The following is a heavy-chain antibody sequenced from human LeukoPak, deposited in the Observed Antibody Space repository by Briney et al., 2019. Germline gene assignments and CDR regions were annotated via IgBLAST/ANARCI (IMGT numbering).Heavy chain of an antibody. CDR2: ISSSSSYI. V-gene: IGHV3-21*01. D-gene: IGHD1-1*01. CDR3: ARFQGYNWNDRRNDAFDI. Sequence: PGGSLRLSCAASGFTFSSYSMNWVRQAPGEGLEWVSSISSSSSYIYYADSVKGRFTISRDNAKNSLYLQMNSLGAEDTAVYYCARFQGYNWNDRRNDAFDIWGQGTMVTVSS. J-gene: IGHJ3*02. CDR1: GFTFSSYS.